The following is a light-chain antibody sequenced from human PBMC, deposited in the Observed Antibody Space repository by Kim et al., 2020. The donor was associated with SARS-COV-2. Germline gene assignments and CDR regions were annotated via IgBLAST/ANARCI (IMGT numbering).Light chain of an antibody. CDR3: QQRGNWPT. Sequence: SLSPGERATLSCRASQNIDVFLAWYQQKPGQAPRLLIYDASNRATGVPTRFSGSGSGTDFTITISSLEPEDFAVYYCQQRGNWPTFGQGTRLEIK. V-gene: IGKV3-11*01. J-gene: IGKJ5*01. CDR1: QNIDVF. CDR2: DAS.